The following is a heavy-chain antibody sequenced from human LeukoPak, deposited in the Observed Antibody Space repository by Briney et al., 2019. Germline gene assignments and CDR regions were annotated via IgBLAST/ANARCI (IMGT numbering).Heavy chain of an antibody. CDR2: IYHSGST. CDR1: GYSISSGYY. D-gene: IGHD6-19*01. CDR3: ARVNKFSGWYLFDY. V-gene: IGHV4-38-2*02. Sequence: SETLSLTCTVSGYSISSGYYWGWIRQPPGRGLKWIGSIYHSGSTYYNPSLKSRVTISVDTSKNQFSLKLSSVTAADTAVYYCARVNKFSGWYLFDYWGQGTLVTVSS. J-gene: IGHJ4*02.